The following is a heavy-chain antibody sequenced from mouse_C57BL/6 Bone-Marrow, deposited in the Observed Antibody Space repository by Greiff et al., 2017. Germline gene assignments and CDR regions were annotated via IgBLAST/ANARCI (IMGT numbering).Heavy chain of an antibody. CDR3: ARGDVYDLAWFAY. V-gene: IGHV1-52*01. CDR1: GYTFTSYW. D-gene: IGHD2-2*01. CDR2: IDPSDSET. Sequence: VQLQQPGAELVRPGSSVKLSCKASGYTFTSYWMHWVKQRPIQGLEWIGNIDPSDSETHYNQKFKDKATLTVDKSSSTAYMQLSSLTSEDSAVYYCARGDVYDLAWFAYWGQGTLVTVSA. J-gene: IGHJ3*01.